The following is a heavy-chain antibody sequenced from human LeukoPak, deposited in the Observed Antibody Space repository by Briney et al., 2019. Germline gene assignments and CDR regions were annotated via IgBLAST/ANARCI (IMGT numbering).Heavy chain of an antibody. CDR1: GGTFSTYA. CDR3: ATDPRWEISPTKVWYFDY. J-gene: IGHJ4*02. Sequence: GASVKVSCKTSGGTFSTYAINWVRQASGQGLEWMGRIIPISGRPNYAQKFQGRVTITADKSTSTVYMELSSLRSEDTAVYYCATDPRWEISPTKVWYFDYWGQGTLVTVSS. D-gene: IGHD1-26*01. CDR2: IIPISGRP. V-gene: IGHV1-69*04.